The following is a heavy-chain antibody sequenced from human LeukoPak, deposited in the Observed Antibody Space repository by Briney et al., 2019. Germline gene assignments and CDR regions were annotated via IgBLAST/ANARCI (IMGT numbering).Heavy chain of an antibody. CDR1: GYSFTSYW. CDR3: ARGKGDILTGYYFDY. D-gene: IGHD3-9*01. J-gene: IGHJ4*02. V-gene: IGHV5-51*01. CDR2: IYPGDSDT. Sequence: HGESLKISCKGSGYSFTSYWIGWVRQMPGKGLEWMGIIYPGDSDTRHSPSFQGQVTISADKSISTAYLQWSSLKASDTAMYYCARGKGDILTGYYFDYWGQGTLVTVSS.